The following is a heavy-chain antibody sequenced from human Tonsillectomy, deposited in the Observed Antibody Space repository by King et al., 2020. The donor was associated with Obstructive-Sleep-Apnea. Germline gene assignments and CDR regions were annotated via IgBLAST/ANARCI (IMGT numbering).Heavy chain of an antibody. CDR3: ARVASLWFGELSSYYGMDV. V-gene: IGHV4-38-2*02. CDR2: IYHSGST. Sequence: MQLQESGPGQVKPSETLSLTCTVSVYSISSGYYWGWIRQPPGKGLEWIGSIYHSGSTYYNPSLKTRVTISVDTTKNQFSLKLSSVTAADTAVYYCARVASLWFGELSSYYGMDVWGQGTTVTVSS. D-gene: IGHD3-10*01. CDR1: VYSISSGYY. J-gene: IGHJ6*02.